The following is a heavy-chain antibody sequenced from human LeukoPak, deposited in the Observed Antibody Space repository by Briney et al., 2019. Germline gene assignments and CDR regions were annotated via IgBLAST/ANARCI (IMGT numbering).Heavy chain of an antibody. CDR3: ARGDYDFWSGPDY. CDR1: GFTFSDYY. Sequence: SEGSLRLSCAASGFTFSDYYMSWIRQAPGKGLEWVSYISSSGSTIYYADSVKGRFTISRDNAKNSLYLQMNSLRAEDTAVYYCARGDYDFWSGPDYWGQGTLVTVSS. D-gene: IGHD3-3*01. J-gene: IGHJ4*02. CDR2: ISSSGSTI. V-gene: IGHV3-11*01.